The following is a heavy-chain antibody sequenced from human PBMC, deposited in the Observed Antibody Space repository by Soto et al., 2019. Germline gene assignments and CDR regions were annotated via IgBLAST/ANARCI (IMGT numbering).Heavy chain of an antibody. Sequence: GGSLRLSCAASVFTFSSYWMSWVRQAPGKGLEWVANIKQDGSEKYYVDSVKGRFTISRDNAKNSLYLQMNSLRAEDTAVYYCARELLWFGEPLWGQGTLVTVSS. CDR2: IKQDGSEK. CDR1: VFTFSSYW. CDR3: ARELLWFGEPL. D-gene: IGHD3-10*01. J-gene: IGHJ4*02. V-gene: IGHV3-7*03.